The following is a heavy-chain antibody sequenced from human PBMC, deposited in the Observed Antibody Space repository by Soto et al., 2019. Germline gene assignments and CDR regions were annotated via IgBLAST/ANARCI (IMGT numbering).Heavy chain of an antibody. CDR2: INHSGST. D-gene: IGHD6-13*01. J-gene: IGHJ4*02. Sequence: QVQLQQWGAGLLKPSETLSLTCAVYGGSFSGYYWSWIRQPPGKGLEWIGEINHSGSTNYNPSLKSRVTISVDTSKNQFSLKLSSVTAADTAGYYCARGRASSYSSSWSFDYWGQGTLVTVSS. V-gene: IGHV4-34*01. CDR3: ARGRASSYSSSWSFDY. CDR1: GGSFSGYY.